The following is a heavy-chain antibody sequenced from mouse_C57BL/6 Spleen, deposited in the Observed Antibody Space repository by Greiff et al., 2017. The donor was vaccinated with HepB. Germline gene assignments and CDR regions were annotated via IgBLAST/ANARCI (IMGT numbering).Heavy chain of an antibody. V-gene: IGHV5-9-1*02. CDR1: GFTFSSYA. D-gene: IGHD4-1*01. J-gene: IGHJ2*01. Sequence: EVMLVESGEGLVKPGGSLKLSCAASGFTFSSYAMSWVRQTPEKRLEWVAYISSGGDYIYYADTVKGRFTISRDNARNTLYLQMRSLKSEDTAMYYCTRGGLGLDYWGQGTTLTVSS. CDR2: ISSGGDYI. CDR3: TRGGLGLDY.